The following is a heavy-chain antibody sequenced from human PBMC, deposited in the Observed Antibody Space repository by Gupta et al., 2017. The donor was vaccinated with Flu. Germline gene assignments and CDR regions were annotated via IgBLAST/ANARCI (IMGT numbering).Heavy chain of an antibody. CDR3: ARSSVVVIRADYYYYDMDV. J-gene: IGHJ6*02. V-gene: IGHV1-69*01. CDR1: SFS. Sequence: SFSVSWVRQAPGQGLEWMGGIIPVFEKENYAQKFEGRVTITADESASTVYMDLSSLRSDDTAVDYCARSSVVVIRADYYYYDMDVWGQGTTITVSS. CDR2: IIPVFEKE. D-gene: IGHD2-21*01.